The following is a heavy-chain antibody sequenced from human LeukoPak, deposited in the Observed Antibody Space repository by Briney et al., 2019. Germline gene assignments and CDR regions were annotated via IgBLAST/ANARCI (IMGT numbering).Heavy chain of an antibody. CDR1: GYTFTGYY. CDR2: VNPNSGGT. D-gene: IGHD3-10*01. CDR3: ARGDSYYYGSGSYRNWFDP. V-gene: IGHV1-2*02. Sequence: GASVKGSCKASGYTFTGYYMHWVRQAPGQELVWMGWVNPNSGGTNYAQKFQGGVTMTRDTFISTAYMELSRLRSGDTAVYYCARGDSYYYGSGSYRNWFDPWGQGTLVTVSS. J-gene: IGHJ5*02.